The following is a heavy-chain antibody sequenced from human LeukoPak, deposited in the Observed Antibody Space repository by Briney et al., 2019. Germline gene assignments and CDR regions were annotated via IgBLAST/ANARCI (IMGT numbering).Heavy chain of an antibody. CDR2: IYTSGST. CDR1: GGSISSGSYY. J-gene: IGHJ4*02. V-gene: IGHV4-61*02. D-gene: IGHD2-2*01. Sequence: PSETLSLTCTVSGGSISSGSYYWSWIRQPVGKGLEWIGRIYTSGSTNYNPSLKSRVTISVDTSKNQFSLKLSSVTAADTAVYYCARVSGCSSTSCYVPNFDYWGQGTLVTVSS. CDR3: ARVSGCSSTSCYVPNFDY.